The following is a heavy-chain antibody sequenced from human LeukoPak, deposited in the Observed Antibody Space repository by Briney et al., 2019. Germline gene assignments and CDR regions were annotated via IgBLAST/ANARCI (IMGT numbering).Heavy chain of an antibody. CDR2: IQYDGSNK. Sequence: PGGSLRLSCAASGFTFSSYGMHWVRQAPGKGLEWVTFIQYDGSNKYYADSVKGRFTISRDNSKKTVYLQMNSLRAEDTAVYYCGKVLELGNAYYYYYMDVWGKGTTVTVSS. D-gene: IGHD5-24*01. CDR3: GKVLELGNAYYYYYMDV. V-gene: IGHV3-30*02. CDR1: GFTFSSYG. J-gene: IGHJ6*03.